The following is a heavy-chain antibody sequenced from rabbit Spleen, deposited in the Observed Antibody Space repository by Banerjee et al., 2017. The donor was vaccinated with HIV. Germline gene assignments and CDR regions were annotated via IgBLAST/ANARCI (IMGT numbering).Heavy chain of an antibody. Sequence: QSLEESGGDLVKPEGSLKLSCKASGFTLSSYYMNWVRQAPGKGLEWIGYIDPVFGITYYASWVNGRFSISRENAQNTVFLQMTSLTAADTATYFCVREGGAAYGDFMLWGPGTLVTVS. D-gene: IGHD2-1*01. CDR1: GFTLSSYY. V-gene: IGHV1S7*01. J-gene: IGHJ4*01. CDR3: VREGGAAYGDFML. CDR2: IDPVFGIT.